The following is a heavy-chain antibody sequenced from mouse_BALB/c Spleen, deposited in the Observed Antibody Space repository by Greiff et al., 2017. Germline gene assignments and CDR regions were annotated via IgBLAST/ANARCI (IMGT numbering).Heavy chain of an antibody. CDR3: VRALGGYFDV. CDR2: IWTGGGT. D-gene: IGHD2-10*02. J-gene: IGHJ1*01. Sequence: QVQLQQSGPGLVAPSQSLSITCTVSGFSLTSYDISWIRQPPGKGLEWLGVIWTGGGTNYNSAFMSRLSISKDNSKSQVFLKMNSLQTDDTAIYYCVRALGGYFDVWGAGTTVTVSS. V-gene: IGHV2-9-2*01. CDR1: GFSLTSYD.